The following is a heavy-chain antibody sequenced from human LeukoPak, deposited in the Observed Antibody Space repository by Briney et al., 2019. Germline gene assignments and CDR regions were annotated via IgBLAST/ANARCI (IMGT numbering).Heavy chain of an antibody. J-gene: IGHJ4*02. CDR2: IYSSGST. D-gene: IGHD3-9*01. Sequence: LETLSLTCTVSGGSINNYYWSWIRQPAGKGLEWIGRIYSSGSTNYNPSLKSRITMSVDTSKNQFSLKLSSVTAADTAVYYCARGVSLGNRILTGRSFDYWGQGTLVTVSS. V-gene: IGHV4-4*07. CDR1: GGSINNYY. CDR3: ARGVSLGNRILTGRSFDY.